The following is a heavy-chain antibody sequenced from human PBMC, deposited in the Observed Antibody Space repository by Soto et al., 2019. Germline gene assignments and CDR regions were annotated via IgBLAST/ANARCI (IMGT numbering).Heavy chain of an antibody. CDR2: IWHDGNNK. V-gene: IGHV3-33*01. CDR1: GFTFSNYG. Sequence: GGSLRLSCAASGFTFSNYGMHWVRQAPGKGLEWVAIIWHDGNNKYYADSVRGRFIISRDNSKNRLYLQMNSLKAEDTAVYYCASDLVGASDSYGLDVWGQGTPVTVSS. J-gene: IGHJ6*02. CDR3: ASDLVGASDSYGLDV. D-gene: IGHD1-26*01.